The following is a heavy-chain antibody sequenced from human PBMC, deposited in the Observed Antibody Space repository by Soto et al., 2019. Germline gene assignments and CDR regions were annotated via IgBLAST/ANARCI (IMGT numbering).Heavy chain of an antibody. CDR1: GGSISSGSFY. CDR2: IYYSGDT. V-gene: IGHV4-31*03. D-gene: IGHD2-15*01. J-gene: IGHJ6*02. CDR3: AREWSGGRRDGNPDKYYGMDV. Sequence: QVQLQESGPGLVKPSQPLSLTCTVSGGSISSGSFYWTWIRQHPGKGLEFIGYIYYSGDTYYNPCLGSRVIISLDTSKNQFSLRLNSVTAADTAVYYCAREWSGGRRDGNPDKYYGMDVWGQGTKVTVSS.